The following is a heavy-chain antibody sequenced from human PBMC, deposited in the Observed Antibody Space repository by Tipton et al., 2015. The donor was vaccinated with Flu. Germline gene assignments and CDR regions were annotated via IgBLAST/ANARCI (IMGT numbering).Heavy chain of an antibody. CDR3: ARGSGYYYYMDV. D-gene: IGHD1-26*01. J-gene: IGHJ6*03. CDR2: IYTVGTT. V-gene: IGHV3-66*01. CDR1: GFTVSNNY. Sequence: SLRLSCTASGFTVSNNYIGWVRQAPGKGLEWVSVIYTVGTTYYADSVKGRFTISRDNSKNTLFLQMDSLRAEDTAVYYCARGSGYYYYMDVWGKGTTVTVSS.